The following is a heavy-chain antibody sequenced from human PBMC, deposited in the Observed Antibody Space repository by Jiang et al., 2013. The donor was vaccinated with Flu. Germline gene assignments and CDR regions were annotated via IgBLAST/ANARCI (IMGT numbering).Heavy chain of an antibody. CDR1: GGSISSSSYY. CDR2: IYYSGST. Sequence: LLKPSETLSLTCTVSGGSISSSSYYWGWIRQPPGKGLEWIGSIYYSGSTYYNPSLKSRVTISVDTSKNQFSLKLSSVTAADTAVYYCARLRGSIGYWGQGTLVTVSS. J-gene: IGHJ4*02. V-gene: IGHV4-39*01. D-gene: IGHD3-10*01. CDR3: ARLRGSIGY.